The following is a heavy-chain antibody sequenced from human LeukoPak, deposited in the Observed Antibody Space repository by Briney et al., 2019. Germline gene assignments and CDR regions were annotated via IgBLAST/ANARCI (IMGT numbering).Heavy chain of an antibody. CDR1: GGSISSGGYS. CDR2: IYHSGST. D-gene: IGHD3-3*01. Sequence: SQTLSLTCAVSGGSISSGGYSWSWIRQPPGKGLEWIGYIYHSGSTYYNPSLKSRVTISVDRSKNQFSLKLSSVTAADTAVYYCARGSDFWSGYRLDYWGRGTLVTVSS. J-gene: IGHJ4*02. CDR3: ARGSDFWSGYRLDY. V-gene: IGHV4-30-2*01.